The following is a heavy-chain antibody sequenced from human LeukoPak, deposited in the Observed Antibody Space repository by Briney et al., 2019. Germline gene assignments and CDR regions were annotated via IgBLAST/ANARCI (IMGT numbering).Heavy chain of an antibody. CDR2: ISYDGSNK. V-gene: IGHV3-30*18. J-gene: IGHJ6*02. CDR3: AKTPWRFLATYYYGMDV. CDR1: GFTFSSYG. Sequence: PPGGSLRLSCAASGFTFSSYGMHWVRQAPGKGLEWVAVISYDGSNKYYADSVKGRFTISRDNSKNTLYLQMNSLRAEDTAVCYCAKTPWRFLATYYYGMDVWGQGTTVTVSS. D-gene: IGHD3-3*01.